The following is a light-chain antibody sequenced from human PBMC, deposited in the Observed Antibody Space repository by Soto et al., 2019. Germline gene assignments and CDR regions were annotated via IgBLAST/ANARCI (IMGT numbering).Light chain of an antibody. CDR3: QQYNMWPPWT. J-gene: IGKJ1*01. CDR1: QSVRSN. V-gene: IGKV3-15*01. Sequence: IVMTQSPATLSVSPGERATLSCRASQSVRSNLAWYQQKPGQAPRLLIYGASTRATGIPARFSGSGSETEFTLTISSLQSEDLAVYYCQQYNMWPPWTFGQGTKVEIK. CDR2: GAS.